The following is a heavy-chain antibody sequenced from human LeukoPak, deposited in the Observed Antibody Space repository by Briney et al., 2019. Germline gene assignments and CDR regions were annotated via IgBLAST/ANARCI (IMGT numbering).Heavy chain of an antibody. CDR3: ARDRAVADY. CDR2: ISSSSSTI. Sequence: GGSLRLSCAASGFTFSSYSMNWVRQAPGKGLEWVSYISSSSSTIYYADSVKGRFTISRDNAKNSLYLQMNSLRAEDTAVYYCARDRAVADYWGQGTLVTVSS. CDR1: GFTFSSYS. D-gene: IGHD6-19*01. V-gene: IGHV3-48*01. J-gene: IGHJ4*02.